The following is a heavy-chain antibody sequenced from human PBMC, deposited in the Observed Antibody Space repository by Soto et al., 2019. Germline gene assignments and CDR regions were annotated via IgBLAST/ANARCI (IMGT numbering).Heavy chain of an antibody. J-gene: IGHJ6*02. Sequence: GGSLRLSCAASGFTFSSYWMSWVRQAPGKGLEWVANIKQDGSEKYYVDSVKGRFTISRGNAKNSLYLQMNSLRAEDTAVYYCARELSYYDFWSGYQISGMDVWGQGTTVTVS. D-gene: IGHD3-3*01. V-gene: IGHV3-7*01. CDR2: IKQDGSEK. CDR3: ARELSYYDFWSGYQISGMDV. CDR1: GFTFSSYW.